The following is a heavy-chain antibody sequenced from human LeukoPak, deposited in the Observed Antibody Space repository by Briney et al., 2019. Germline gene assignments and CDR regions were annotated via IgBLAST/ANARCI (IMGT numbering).Heavy chain of an antibody. V-gene: IGHV4-61*01. CDR1: GGSVSSGSFY. D-gene: IGHD3-10*01. J-gene: IGHJ5*02. CDR3: ARSYYFVSGSYWQSNWFDP. CDR2: IYSSGST. Sequence: SETPSLTCTVSGGSVSSGSFYWSWIRQPPGKGLEWIGYIYSSGSTDYNPSLKSRVTISIDTSKNQFSLNLSSVTAADTAVYFCARSYYFVSGSYWQSNWFDPWGQGTLVTVSS.